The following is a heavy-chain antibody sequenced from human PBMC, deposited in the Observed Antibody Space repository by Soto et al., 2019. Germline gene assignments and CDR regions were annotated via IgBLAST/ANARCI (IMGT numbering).Heavy chain of an antibody. V-gene: IGHV1-58*02. D-gene: IGHD6-13*01. J-gene: IGHJ4*02. Sequence: QMQLVQSGPEVKKPGTSVKVSCKASGFTFTSSAMQWVRQARGQRLEWIGWIVVGSGNTNYAQKFQERVTITRDMSTSTAYMELSSLRSEDTAVYYCAAMLMREEQQLVPSSGDYWGQGTLVTVSS. CDR1: GFTFTSSA. CDR2: IVVGSGNT. CDR3: AAMLMREEQQLVPSSGDY.